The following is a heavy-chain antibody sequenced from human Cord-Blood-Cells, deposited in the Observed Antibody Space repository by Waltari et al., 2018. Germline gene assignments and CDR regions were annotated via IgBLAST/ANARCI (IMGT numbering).Heavy chain of an antibody. CDR2: IWYDGSNK. J-gene: IGHJ3*02. CDR1: GFPFSSYG. CDR3: ARPRLQLVRDDAFDI. V-gene: IGHV3-33*01. D-gene: IGHD6-13*01. Sequence: QVQLVESGGGVVQPGRSLRLSCAASGFPFSSYGMHWVRQAPGKGLEWVAVIWYDGSNKYYADSVKGRFTISRDNSKNTLYVQMNSLRAEDTAVYYCARPRLQLVRDDAFDIWGQGTMVTVSS.